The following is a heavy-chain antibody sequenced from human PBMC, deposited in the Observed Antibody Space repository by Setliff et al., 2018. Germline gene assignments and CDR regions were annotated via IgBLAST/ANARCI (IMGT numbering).Heavy chain of an antibody. J-gene: IGHJ6*03. D-gene: IGHD1-26*01. CDR1: VGSISSSSYY. V-gene: IGHV4-39*07. CDR2: IYYSGST. CDR3: ARDRLLVGARYAMDV. Sequence: SETLSLTCTVSVGSISSSSYYWGWIRQPPGKGLEWIGSIYYSGSTYYNPSLKSRVTISVDTSKNQFSLKLSSVTAADTAVYYCARDRLLVGARYAMDVWGKGTTVTVSS.